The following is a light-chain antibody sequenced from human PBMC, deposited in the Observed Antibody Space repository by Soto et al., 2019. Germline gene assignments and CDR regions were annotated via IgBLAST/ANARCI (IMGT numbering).Light chain of an antibody. CDR1: QSVSSSY. J-gene: IGKJ5*01. CDR3: QQYNNWPIT. Sequence: DKLMSQSPATLSVSLGERVTLSCRASQSVSSSYLAWYQQKPGQAPRLLIYGASSRATAIPVRFSGSGSGTEFTLTITSLQSEDFAVYYCQQYNNWPITFGQGTRLEIK. CDR2: GAS. V-gene: IGKV3-15*01.